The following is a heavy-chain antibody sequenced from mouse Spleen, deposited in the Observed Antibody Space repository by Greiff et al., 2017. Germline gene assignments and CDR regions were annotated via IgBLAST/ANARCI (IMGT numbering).Heavy chain of an antibody. J-gene: IGHJ4*01. CDR2: ISSGGSYT. CDR1: GFTFSSYG. Sequence: EVMLVESGGDLVKPGGSLKLSCAASGFTFSSYGMSWVRQTPDKRLEWVATISSGGSYTYYPDSVKGRFTISRDNAKNTLYLQMSSLKSEDTAMYYCARHAMDYWGQGTSVTVSS. CDR3: ARHAMDY. V-gene: IGHV5-6*01.